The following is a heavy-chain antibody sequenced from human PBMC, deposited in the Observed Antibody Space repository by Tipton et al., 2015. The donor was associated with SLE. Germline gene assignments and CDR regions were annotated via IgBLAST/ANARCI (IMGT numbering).Heavy chain of an antibody. J-gene: IGHJ4*02. D-gene: IGHD4-17*01. CDR1: GGSIRSHY. CDR3: ARDLYGDYVLGY. V-gene: IGHV4-59*11. CDR2: IYYSGIT. Sequence: TLSLTCTVSGGSIRSHYWSWIRQPPGKGLEWIGYIYYSGITYYNPSLKSRVTISVDTSKNQFSLKLSSVTAADTAVYYCARDLYGDYVLGYWGQGTLVTVSS.